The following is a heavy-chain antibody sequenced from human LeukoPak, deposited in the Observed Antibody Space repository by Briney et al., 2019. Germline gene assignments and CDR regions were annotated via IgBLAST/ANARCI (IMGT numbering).Heavy chain of an antibody. Sequence: GGSLRLSCAASGFTFSSYSMNWVRQAPGKGLEWVSYISSSSSTIYYADSVKGRFTISRDNAKNSLYLQMNSLRAEDTAVYYCARDFSMYSSGWYLAIGDVDYWGQGTXVTVSS. CDR3: ARDFSMYSSGWYLAIGDVDY. CDR2: ISSSSSTI. D-gene: IGHD6-19*01. CDR1: GFTFSSYS. J-gene: IGHJ4*02. V-gene: IGHV3-48*04.